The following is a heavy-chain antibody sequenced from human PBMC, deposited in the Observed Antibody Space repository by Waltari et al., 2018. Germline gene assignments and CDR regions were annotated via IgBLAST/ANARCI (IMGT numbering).Heavy chain of an antibody. CDR3: SRVGGNRYYYDGRGFVYYFYY. J-gene: IGHJ4*02. CDR2: ISVDIGHT. D-gene: IGHD3-22*01. Sequence: QVQLIQSGAEVKKPGASVKVSCKASGYTFTTYGITWVRQAPGQGLEWMGWISVDIGHTSYGQKRHDRVPMTTDTSTSTAYMELRSPTSDDTAVYYCSRVGGNRYYYDGRGFVYYFYYWGQGTLVTVSS. CDR1: GYTFTTYG. V-gene: IGHV1-18*01.